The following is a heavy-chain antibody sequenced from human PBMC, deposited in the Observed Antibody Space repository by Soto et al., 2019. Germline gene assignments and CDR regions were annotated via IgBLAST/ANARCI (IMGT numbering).Heavy chain of an antibody. J-gene: IGHJ4*02. CDR1: GGSISSSNW. Sequence: QVQLQESAPGLVKPSGTLSLTCAVSGGSISSSNWWNWVRQPPGKGLEWIGEIYHSESTNYNPSLKSRVTVSVDKSKNPFSLKLSSGPAADTAVYYCASLIAGAANWGQGTRVSVSS. CDR3: ASLIAGAAN. V-gene: IGHV4-4*02. D-gene: IGHD6-19*01. CDR2: IYHSEST.